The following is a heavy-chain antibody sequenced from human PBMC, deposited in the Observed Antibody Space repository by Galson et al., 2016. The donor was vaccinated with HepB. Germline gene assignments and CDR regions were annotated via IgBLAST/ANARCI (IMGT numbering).Heavy chain of an antibody. CDR2: IDPSDSYT. Sequence: QSGAEVKKPGESLRISCKGSGSTFPTYWISWVRQMPGKGLEWMGRIDPSDSYTNYSPSFQGHVTISADKSIITAYLQWSSLKASDTAMYYCARHSRAESGWYLGFDYWGQGTLVTVSS. CDR1: GSTFPTYW. J-gene: IGHJ4*02. V-gene: IGHV5-10-1*01. D-gene: IGHD6-19*01. CDR3: ARHSRAESGWYLGFDY.